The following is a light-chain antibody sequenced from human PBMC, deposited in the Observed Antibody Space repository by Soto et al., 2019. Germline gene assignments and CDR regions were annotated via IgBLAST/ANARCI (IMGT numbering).Light chain of an antibody. J-gene: IGKJ2*03. V-gene: IGKV1-39*01. Sequence: DIQMTQSPTSLSASVGDSVTITCRASQTIDTYVNWYQHKPGKAPNLLIYSASTLQEGVPSRFSGSGSGTDFALTITSLQPEDFATYYCQQTYNTPGSFGQGTKLEIK. CDR3: QQTYNTPGS. CDR1: QTIDTY. CDR2: SAS.